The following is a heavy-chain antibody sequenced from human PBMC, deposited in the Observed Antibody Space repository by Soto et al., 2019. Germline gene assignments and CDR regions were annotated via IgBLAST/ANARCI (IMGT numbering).Heavy chain of an antibody. CDR2: INPSGGST. CDR3: ARSGSGWYLDY. Sequence: GASVKVSCKASGGTFSSYAISWVRQAPGQGLEWMGIINPSGGSTSYAQKFQGRVTMTRDTSTSTVYMELSSLRSEDTAVYYCARSGSGWYLDYWGQGTLVTVSS. J-gene: IGHJ4*02. CDR1: GGTFSSYA. D-gene: IGHD6-19*01. V-gene: IGHV1-46*01.